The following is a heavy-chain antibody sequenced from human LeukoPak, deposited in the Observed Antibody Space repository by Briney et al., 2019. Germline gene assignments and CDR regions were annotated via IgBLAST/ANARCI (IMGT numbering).Heavy chain of an antibody. CDR1: GGSFSGSY. Sequence: PSETLSLTCAVYGGSFSGSYWSWIRQPPEKGLEWIGEINHSGNTNYNPSLKSRVTMSVETSKNQFSLKLSSVTAADTAVYYCARDSYFGSGNYYIDYWGQGTLVTVSS. CDR2: INHSGNT. CDR3: ARDSYFGSGNYYIDY. J-gene: IGHJ4*02. V-gene: IGHV4-34*01. D-gene: IGHD3-10*01.